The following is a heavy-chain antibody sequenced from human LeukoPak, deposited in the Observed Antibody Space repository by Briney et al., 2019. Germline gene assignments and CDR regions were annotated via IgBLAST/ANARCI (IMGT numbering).Heavy chain of an antibody. D-gene: IGHD1-1*01. CDR2: ISWNSGSI. CDR3: AKDLSPGTYDY. J-gene: IGHJ4*02. CDR1: GFTFDDYA. V-gene: IGHV3-9*01. Sequence: GRSLRLSCAASGFTFDDYAMHWVRQAPGKGLEWVSGISWNSGSIGYADSVKGRFTISRDNAKNSLYLQMNSLRAEDTAVYYCAKDLSPGTYDYWGQGTLVTVSS.